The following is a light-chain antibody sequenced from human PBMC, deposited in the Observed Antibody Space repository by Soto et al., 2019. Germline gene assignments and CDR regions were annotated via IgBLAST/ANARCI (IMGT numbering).Light chain of an antibody. J-gene: IGLJ2*01. CDR3: SSYTSTGTHVL. Sequence: QSALTQPASVSGSPGQSVTISCTGTSSDVGDYTYVSWYQHHPGKAPKLLIYDVSNRPSRISDRFSGSKSGTTASLTISGLQAEDEADYYCSSYTSTGTHVLFGGGTQLTVL. V-gene: IGLV2-14*03. CDR1: SSDVGDYTY. CDR2: DVS.